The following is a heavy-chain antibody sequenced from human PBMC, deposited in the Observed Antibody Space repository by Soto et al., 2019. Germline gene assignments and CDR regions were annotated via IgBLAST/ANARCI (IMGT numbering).Heavy chain of an antibody. CDR3: ASSVPNSYGYNEVALGAFDI. D-gene: IGHD5-18*01. Sequence: QVQLVQSGAEVKKPGASVKVSCKASGYTFTSYGISWVRQAPGQGLEWMGWISAYNGNTNYAQKLQGRVTMTTDTSTSTAYMELRSLSSDDTAVYYCASSVPNSYGYNEVALGAFDIWGEGTMVTVSS. CDR1: GYTFTSYG. CDR2: ISAYNGNT. V-gene: IGHV1-18*01. J-gene: IGHJ3*02.